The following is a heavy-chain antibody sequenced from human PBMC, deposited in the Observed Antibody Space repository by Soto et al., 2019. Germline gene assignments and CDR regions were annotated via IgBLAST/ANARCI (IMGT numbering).Heavy chain of an antibody. V-gene: IGHV3-11*06. CDR3: AATSVVITVYYYYGMDV. D-gene: IGHD3-22*01. CDR1: GFTFSDSY. Sequence: PGGSLRLSCAASGFTFSDSYMSWIRQAPGKGLEWVSSISSSSSYIYYADSVKGRFTISRDNAKNSLYLQMNSLRAEDTAVYYCAATSVVITVYYYYGMDVWGQGTTVTVSS. J-gene: IGHJ6*02. CDR2: ISSSSSYI.